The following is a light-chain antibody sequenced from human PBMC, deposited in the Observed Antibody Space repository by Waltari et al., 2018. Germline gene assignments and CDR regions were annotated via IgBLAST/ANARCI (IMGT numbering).Light chain of an antibody. J-gene: IGKJ1*01. V-gene: IGKV3-20*01. CDR2: DVS. CDR1: QSVGKS. Sequence: IVLTQSPGTLSLSPGERATLSCRASQSVGKSLAWYQQKPGQAPRLLIYDVSTRATGIPDRFSGSGFGTDFSLTISSLEPEDFAIYYCQHYVRLPATFGQGTKVEIK. CDR3: QHYVRLPAT.